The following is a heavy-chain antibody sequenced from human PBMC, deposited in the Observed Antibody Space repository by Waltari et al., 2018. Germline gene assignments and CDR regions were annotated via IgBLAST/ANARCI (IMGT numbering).Heavy chain of an antibody. V-gene: IGHV1-2*02. Sequence: QVHLVQSGAEVKKSGASVKVSCKASGYSFCGYYLYWVRQAPGQGLEWGGRINPTNGVTNEAQKFQGRVTMTRDTSINSVYMDLSRLRSDDTAVYFCARGLGGSSPFDYWGRGTLVTVSS. J-gene: IGHJ4*02. CDR1: GYSFCGYY. CDR2: INPTNGVT. D-gene: IGHD3-16*01. CDR3: ARGLGGSSPFDY.